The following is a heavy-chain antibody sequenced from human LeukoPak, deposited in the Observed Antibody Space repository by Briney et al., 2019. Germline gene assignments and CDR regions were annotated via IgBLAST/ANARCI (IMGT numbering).Heavy chain of an antibody. J-gene: IGHJ6*02. CDR1: GLKFSDAW. CDR2: MKSKGSGGTT. Sequence: GGSLRLSCEASGLKFSDAWMNWVRPAPGKGLEWVGRMKSKGSGGTTDYAAPVKGRFTISRDDSKNTLFLQMSSLQAEDTAVYYCAWDRTFYYDMAVWGQGTTVTVS. D-gene: IGHD1-26*01. CDR3: AWDRTFYYDMAV. V-gene: IGHV3-15*01.